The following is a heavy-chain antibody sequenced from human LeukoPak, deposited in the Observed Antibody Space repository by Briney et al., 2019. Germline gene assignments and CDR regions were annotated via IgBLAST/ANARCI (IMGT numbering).Heavy chain of an antibody. CDR2: ISAYNGNT. Sequence: GASVTVSFTASGYTFTIYGISWVRQAPGQGLEWMGWISAYNGNTNYAQKLQGRVTMTTDTSTSTAYMELRSLRSDDTAVYYCARSVNIVVVTATDYWGQGTLVTVSS. D-gene: IGHD2-21*02. CDR3: ARSVNIVVVTATDY. V-gene: IGHV1-18*01. J-gene: IGHJ4*02. CDR1: GYTFTIYG.